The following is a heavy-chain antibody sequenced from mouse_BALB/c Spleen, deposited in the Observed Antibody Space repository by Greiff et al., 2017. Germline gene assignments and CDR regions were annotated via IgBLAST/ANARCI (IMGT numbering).Heavy chain of an antibody. CDR3: ARDDGGFAY. J-gene: IGHJ3*01. CDR2: IDPSDSYT. CDR1: GYTFTSYW. V-gene: IGHV1-69*02. Sequence: QVQLQQPGAELVKPGASVKLSCKASGYTFTSYWMHWVKQRPGQGLEWIGEIDPSDSYTNYNQKFKGKATLTVDKSSSTAYMQLSSLTSEDSAVYYCARDDGGFAYWGQGTLVTVSA. D-gene: IGHD2-3*01.